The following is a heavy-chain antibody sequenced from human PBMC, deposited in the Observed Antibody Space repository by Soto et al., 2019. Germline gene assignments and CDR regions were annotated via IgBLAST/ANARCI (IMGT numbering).Heavy chain of an antibody. D-gene: IGHD6-6*01. V-gene: IGHV4-30-4*01. CDR3: ARERPDGARLDP. CDR2: IYYSGST. CDR1: GGSLSSGDYY. J-gene: IGHJ5*02. Sequence: SETLSLTCTVSGGSLSSGDYYRSWIRQPPGKGLEWIGYIYYSGSTYYSPSLKSRVTISVDTSKNQFSLKLSSVTAADTAVYYCARERPDGARLDPWGQGTLVTVSS.